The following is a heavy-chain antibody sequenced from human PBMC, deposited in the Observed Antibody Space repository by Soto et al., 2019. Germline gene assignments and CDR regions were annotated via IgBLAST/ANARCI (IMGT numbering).Heavy chain of an antibody. Sequence: PGGSLRLSCTASGFTFSSYNMNWVRQAPGKGLEWVSSISSSSNYIYCADSMKGRFTISRDNAKNSLYLQMNSLRDEDTAVYYCARENAYGDPNSFDYWGQGTLVTVSS. D-gene: IGHD4-17*01. CDR1: GFTFSSYN. V-gene: IGHV3-21*01. J-gene: IGHJ4*02. CDR3: ARENAYGDPNSFDY. CDR2: ISSSSNYI.